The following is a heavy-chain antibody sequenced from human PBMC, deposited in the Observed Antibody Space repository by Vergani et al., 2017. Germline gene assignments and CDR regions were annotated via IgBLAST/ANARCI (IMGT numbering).Heavy chain of an antibody. J-gene: IGHJ4*02. CDR3: ARDTVTGSRYFDY. V-gene: IGHV3-30*02. Sequence: QVQLEESGGGVVQPGRSLRLSCAGSGFTLSSHAMHWVRQAPGKGLEWVTFIRYDGSNKYYAYSVKGRFTISRDNSKNTLFLQMNSLRPEDTAVYYCARDTVTGSRYFDYWGQGTLVTVSS. CDR2: IRYDGSNK. CDR1: GFTLSSHA. D-gene: IGHD6-19*01.